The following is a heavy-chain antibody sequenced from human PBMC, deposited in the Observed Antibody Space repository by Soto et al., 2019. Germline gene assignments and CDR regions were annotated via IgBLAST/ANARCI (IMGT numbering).Heavy chain of an antibody. CDR1: GFTFDDFA. D-gene: IGHD6-19*01. CDR3: VKGGSQWLDHFDS. J-gene: IGHJ4*02. CDR2: ITWNSGTI. V-gene: IGHV3-9*01. Sequence: EVQLVESGGGLVQPGRSLRLSCAASGFTFDDFAMHWVRQATGKGLEWVAGITWNSGTIDYAGSVKGRFTLSRDNAKNSLYLQMNSLRAGDTAFYYCVKGGSQWLDHFDSWGQGTLVTVSS.